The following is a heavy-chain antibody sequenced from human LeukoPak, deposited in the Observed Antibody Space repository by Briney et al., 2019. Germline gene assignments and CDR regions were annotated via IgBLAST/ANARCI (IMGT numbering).Heavy chain of an antibody. Sequence: PSETLSLTCTVSGGSISSSSYYWGWIRQPPGKGLEWVGSIYYSGSTYYNPSLKSRVTISVDTSKKQFSLKLSSVTDPDTAVYYCARQLGYCSSTSCYADKVDYWGQGTLVTVSS. CDR1: GGSISSSSYY. CDR3: ARQLGYCSSTSCYADKVDY. J-gene: IGHJ4*02. D-gene: IGHD2-2*01. V-gene: IGHV4-39*01. CDR2: IYYSGST.